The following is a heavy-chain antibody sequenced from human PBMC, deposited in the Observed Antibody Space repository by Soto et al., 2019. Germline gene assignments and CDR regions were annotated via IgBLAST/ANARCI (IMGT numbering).Heavy chain of an antibody. CDR3: ARDQEAGSFFPYYYGMDV. D-gene: IGHD6-13*01. CDR1: GFTFSSYE. V-gene: IGHV3-48*03. Sequence: GGSLRLSCATSGFTFSSYEMNWVRQAPGKGLEWVSYISSSGSTIYYAGSVKGRFTISRDNAKNSLYLQMGSLRAEDTAVYYCARDQEAGSFFPYYYGMDVWGQGTTVTVSS. CDR2: ISSSGSTI. J-gene: IGHJ6*02.